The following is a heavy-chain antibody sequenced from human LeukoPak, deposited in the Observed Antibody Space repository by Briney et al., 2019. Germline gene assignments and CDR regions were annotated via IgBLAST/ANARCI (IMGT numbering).Heavy chain of an antibody. CDR1: GFTFDDYA. J-gene: IGHJ4*02. D-gene: IGHD3-22*01. CDR3: AKDIGYYDSSGYY. V-gene: IGHV3-9*01. Sequence: GGSLRLSCAASGFTFDDYAMHWARQAPGKGLEWVSGISWNSGSIGYADSVKGRFTISRDNAKNSLYPQMNSLRAEDTALYYCAKDIGYYDSSGYYWGQGTLVTVSS. CDR2: ISWNSGSI.